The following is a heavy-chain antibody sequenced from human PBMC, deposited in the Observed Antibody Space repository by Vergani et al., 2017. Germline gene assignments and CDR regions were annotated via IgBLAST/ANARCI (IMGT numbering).Heavy chain of an antibody. CDR3: ARDSGYCSSTSCSEDYYYYGMDV. V-gene: IGHV1-18*01. CDR2: ISAYNGNT. J-gene: IGHJ6*02. CDR1: GYTFTSYG. D-gene: IGHD2-2*01. Sequence: QVQLVQSGAAVKKPGASVKVSCKASGYTFTSYGISWVRQAPGQGLEWMGWISAYNGNTNYAQKLQGRVTMTTDTSTSTAYMELRSLRSDDTAVYYCARDSGYCSSTSCSEDYYYYGMDVWGQGTTVTVSS.